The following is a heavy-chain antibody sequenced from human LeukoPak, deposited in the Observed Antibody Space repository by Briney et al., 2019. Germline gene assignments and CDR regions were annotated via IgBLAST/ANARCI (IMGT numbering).Heavy chain of an antibody. CDR1: GYTFTSYG. CDR2: ISAYNGNT. V-gene: IGHV1-18*04. D-gene: IGHD3-3*01. J-gene: IGHJ4*02. Sequence: GASVKVSCKASGYTFTSYGISWVRQAPGQGLEWMGCISAYNGNTNYAQKLQGRVTMTTDTSTSTAYTELRSLRSDDTAVYYCARGDYDFWSGYLDYFDYWGQGTLVTVSS. CDR3: ARGDYDFWSGYLDYFDY.